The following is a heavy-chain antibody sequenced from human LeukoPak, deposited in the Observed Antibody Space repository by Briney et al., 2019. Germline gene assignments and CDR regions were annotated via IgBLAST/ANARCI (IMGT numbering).Heavy chain of an antibody. V-gene: IGHV4-34*01. CDR1: GGSFSGYY. D-gene: IGHD4-23*01. Sequence: SETLSLTCAVYGGSFSGYYWSWIRQPPGKGLECIGEINHSGSTNYNPSLKSRVTISVDTSKNQFSLKLSSVTAADTAVYYCARGGGRYDYWGQGTLVTVSS. CDR3: ARGGGRYDY. J-gene: IGHJ4*02. CDR2: INHSGST.